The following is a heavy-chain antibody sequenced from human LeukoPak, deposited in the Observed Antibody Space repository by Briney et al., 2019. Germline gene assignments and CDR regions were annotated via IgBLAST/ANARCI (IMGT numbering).Heavy chain of an antibody. V-gene: IGHV4-31*02. CDR1: GGSVSRGNYY. Sequence: SETLSLTCNVSGGSVSRGNYYWNWIRQHPGKGLEWIGYICYSGRTNYNPSLKSRVAISVDTSKNLFSLKLSSVTVADTAVYYCARQTADVSAYYGLDVWGQGTTVTVSS. CDR3: ARQTADVSAYYGLDV. D-gene: IGHD6-13*01. CDR2: ICYSGRT. J-gene: IGHJ6*02.